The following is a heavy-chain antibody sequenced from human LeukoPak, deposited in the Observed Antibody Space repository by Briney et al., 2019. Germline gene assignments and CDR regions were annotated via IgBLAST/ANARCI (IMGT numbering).Heavy chain of an antibody. Sequence: PSGTLSLTCSVSGASINSSNWWSWIRQPPGKGLEWIGEINHSGSTNYNPSLKSRVTISVDTSKNQFSLKLSSVTAADTAVYYCARQGTGDLAYYYYYYMDVWGKGTTVTVSS. V-gene: IGHV4-4*02. D-gene: IGHD7-27*01. CDR3: ARQGTGDLAYYYYYYMDV. CDR1: GASINSSNW. CDR2: INHSGST. J-gene: IGHJ6*03.